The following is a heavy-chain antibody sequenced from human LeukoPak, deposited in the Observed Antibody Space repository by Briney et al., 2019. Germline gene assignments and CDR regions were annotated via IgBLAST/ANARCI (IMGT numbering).Heavy chain of an antibody. Sequence: PSETLSLTCTVSGGSISSHFWSWIRQPPGKGLEWIGYIYHSGGTNYNPSLKSRVTISVDTSKTQFSPKLSSVTAADTAVYYCARGPYGLGVRYYYYGMDVWGQGTTVTVSS. CDR2: IYHSGGT. V-gene: IGHV4-59*08. CDR1: GGSISSHF. CDR3: ARGPYGLGVRYYYYGMDV. J-gene: IGHJ6*02. D-gene: IGHD3-10*01.